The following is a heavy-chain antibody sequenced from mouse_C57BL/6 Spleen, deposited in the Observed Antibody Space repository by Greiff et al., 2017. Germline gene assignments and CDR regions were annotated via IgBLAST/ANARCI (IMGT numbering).Heavy chain of an antibody. CDR1: GFSLTSYG. CDR3: ARKYYSNWYFDV. J-gene: IGHJ1*03. Sequence: QVHVKQSGPGLVQPSQSLSITCTVSGFSLTSYGVHWVRQSPGKGLEWLGVIWSGGSTDYNAAFISRLSISKDNSKSQVFFKMNSLQADDTAIYYCARKYYSNWYFDVWGTGTTVTVSS. V-gene: IGHV2-2*01. CDR2: IWSGGST. D-gene: IGHD2-5*01.